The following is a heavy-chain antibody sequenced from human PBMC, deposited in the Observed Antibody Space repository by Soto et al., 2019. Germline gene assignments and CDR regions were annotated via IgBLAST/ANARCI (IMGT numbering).Heavy chain of an antibody. CDR2: IYWDDYK. D-gene: IGHD6-13*01. J-gene: IGHJ4*02. Sequence: QITLKESGPTLVKPTQTLTLTCTFSGFSLTTSGVSVGWIRQPPGEALEWLALIYWDDYKRYSPSLKSRLTITKDTSKNQVVLTMTNMDPVDTATYFSALHRDYSSSWFFDYWGQGPLVTVSS. CDR3: ALHRDYSSSWFFDY. CDR1: GFSLTTSGVS. V-gene: IGHV2-5*02.